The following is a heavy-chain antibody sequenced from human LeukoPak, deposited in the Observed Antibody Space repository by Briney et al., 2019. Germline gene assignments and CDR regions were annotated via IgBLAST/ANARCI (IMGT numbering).Heavy chain of an antibody. Sequence: SETLSLTCTVSGDSMTSYYWSWIRQSAGKGLQWIGRIYTSGSTNYNPSLRSRVTMSVDTSKNVFSLKLTSVTAADTAVYYCARGFPPRRNYDSSGYYSYYFDHWGQGTLVTVSS. V-gene: IGHV4-4*07. D-gene: IGHD3-22*01. CDR1: GDSMTSYY. CDR3: ARGFPPRRNYDSSGYYSYYFDH. J-gene: IGHJ4*02. CDR2: IYTSGST.